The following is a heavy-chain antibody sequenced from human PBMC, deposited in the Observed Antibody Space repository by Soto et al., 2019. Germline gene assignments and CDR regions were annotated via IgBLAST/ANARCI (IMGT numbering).Heavy chain of an antibody. D-gene: IGHD5-12*01. CDR2: INAGNGNT. CDR3: AAEWLRFLLGAFYI. V-gene: IGHV1-3*01. Sequence: ASVKVSCKASGYTFTSFAMHWVRQAPGQRLEWMGWINAGNGNTKYSQKFQGRVTITRDTSASTAYMELSSLRSEDTAVYYCAAEWLRFLLGAFYIWGQGTMVTVSS. J-gene: IGHJ3*02. CDR1: GYTFTSFA.